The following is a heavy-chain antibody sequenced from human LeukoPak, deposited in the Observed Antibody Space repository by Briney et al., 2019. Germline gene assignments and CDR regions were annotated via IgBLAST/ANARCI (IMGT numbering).Heavy chain of an antibody. J-gene: IGHJ4*02. V-gene: IGHV3-7*03. CDR2: IKQDGSEK. CDR1: GFTFGSYW. D-gene: IGHD3-9*01. Sequence: PGGSLRLSCAASGFTFGSYWMSWVRQAPGKGLEWVANIKQDGSEKYYVDSVKGRFTISRDNAKNSLYLQMNSLRAEDTAVYYCAKHASLTYYDILTGHSFDYWGQGTLVTVSS. CDR3: AKHASLTYYDILTGHSFDY.